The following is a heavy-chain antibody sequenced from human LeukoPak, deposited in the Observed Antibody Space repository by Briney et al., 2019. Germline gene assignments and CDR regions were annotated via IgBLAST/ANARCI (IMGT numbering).Heavy chain of an antibody. Sequence: SVKVSCKASGGAFSSYAISWVRQAPGQGLEWMGRIIPIFGTANYAQKFQGRVTITADKSTSTAYMELSSPRSEDTAVYYCASSLLRFLEWLFYEYWGQGTLVTVSS. D-gene: IGHD3-3*01. CDR3: ASSLLRFLEWLFYEY. V-gene: IGHV1-69*06. CDR2: IIPIFGTA. J-gene: IGHJ4*02. CDR1: GGAFSSYA.